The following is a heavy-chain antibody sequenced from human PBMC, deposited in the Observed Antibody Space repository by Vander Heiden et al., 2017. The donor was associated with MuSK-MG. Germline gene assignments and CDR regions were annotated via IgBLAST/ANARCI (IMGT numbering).Heavy chain of an antibody. CDR2: INSDGSST. J-gene: IGHJ3*02. CDR3: ARDSGSYYVYAFDI. CDR1: GFTFSSYW. V-gene: IGHV3-74*01. Sequence: EVQLVESGGGLVQPGGSLRLSCAASGFTFSSYWMHWVRQAPGKGLVWVSRINSDGSSTSYADSVKGRFTISRDNAKNTLYLQMNSMRAEDTAVYYCARDSGSYYVYAFDIWGQGTMVTVSS. D-gene: IGHD1-26*01.